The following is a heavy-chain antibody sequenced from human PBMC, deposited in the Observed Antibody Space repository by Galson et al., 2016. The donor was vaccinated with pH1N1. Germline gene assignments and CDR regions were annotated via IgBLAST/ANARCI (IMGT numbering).Heavy chain of an antibody. V-gene: IGHV3-21*01. CDR2: ISSNSFYM. CDR1: GFTFISYT. J-gene: IGHJ3*02. Sequence: SLRLSCAASGFTFISYTMNWVRQAPGKGLEWVSSISSNSFYMYYADSVKGRFTISRDNAKKTLYLQRNNLRVEDTAVYYGARDRGRPRQYAFDMWGQGTVVTVSS. CDR3: ARDRGRPRQYAFDM. D-gene: IGHD2-15*01.